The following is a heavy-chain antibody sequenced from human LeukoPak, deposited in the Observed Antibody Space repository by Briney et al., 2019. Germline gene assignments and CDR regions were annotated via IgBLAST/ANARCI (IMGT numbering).Heavy chain of an antibody. CDR3: TRGLLGIDY. CDR2: IDTDASKR. J-gene: IGHJ4*02. CDR1: GFTLSSYW. Sequence: GGSLRLSCAASGFTLSSYWMHWVRQVPGKGLVWVSRIDTDASKRNYADSVKGRFTISRDNAKNTLYLQMNSLRAEDTAVYYCTRGLLGIDYWGQGTLVTVSS. D-gene: IGHD2-8*02. V-gene: IGHV3-74*01.